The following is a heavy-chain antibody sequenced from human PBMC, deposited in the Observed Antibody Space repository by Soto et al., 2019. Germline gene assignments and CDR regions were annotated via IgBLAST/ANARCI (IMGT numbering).Heavy chain of an antibody. V-gene: IGHV3-7*01. CDR3: ARGLKTCDGYNANYYLGMDV. CDR1: GFTFSSYW. J-gene: IGHJ6*02. Sequence: GGSLRLSCAASGFTFSSYWMSWVRQAPGRGLEWVANIKQDGSEKYYVDSVKGRFTISRDNAKNSLYLQMNSLRAEDTAVYYCARGLKTCDGYNANYYLGMDVWGQGTTVTVSS. D-gene: IGHD5-12*01. CDR2: IKQDGSEK.